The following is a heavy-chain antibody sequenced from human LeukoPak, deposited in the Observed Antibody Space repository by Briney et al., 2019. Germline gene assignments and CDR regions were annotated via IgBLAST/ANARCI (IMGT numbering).Heavy chain of an antibody. CDR3: ARGPAYSWLRSGSVCFFDF. Sequence: SETLSLTCNVSNYTMNSGYYWSWIRQTPGNGLAWIGETTHSGSTDYSPSLKSRVSVSVDTSKNQFSLRLTSVTAADTAVYYCARGPAYSWLRSGSVCFFDFWGQGVLVTVSS. CDR1: NYTMNSGYY. D-gene: IGHD6-19*01. CDR2: TTHSGST. J-gene: IGHJ4*02. V-gene: IGHV4-34*01.